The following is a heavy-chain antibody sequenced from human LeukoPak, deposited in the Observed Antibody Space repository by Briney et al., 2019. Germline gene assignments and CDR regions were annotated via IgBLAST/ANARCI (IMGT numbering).Heavy chain of an antibody. CDR3: ARDRVGATDYFDY. CDR2: ISYDGSNK. D-gene: IGHD1-26*01. V-gene: IGHV3-30-3*01. J-gene: IGHJ4*02. CDR1: GFTFSSYA. Sequence: PGRSLRLSCAASGFTFSSYAMHWVRQAPGKGLEWVAVISYDGSNKYYADSVKGRFTISRDNSKNTLYLQMNSLRAEDTAVYYCARDRVGATDYFDYWGQGTPVTVSS.